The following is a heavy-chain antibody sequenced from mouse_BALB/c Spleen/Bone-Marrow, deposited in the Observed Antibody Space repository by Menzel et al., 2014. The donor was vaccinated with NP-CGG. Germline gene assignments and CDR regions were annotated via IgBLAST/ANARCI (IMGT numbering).Heavy chain of an antibody. Sequence: QVHVKQSGPELVKPGASVKISCKASGYTFTDYYINWVKQKPGQGLEWIVWIYPGSGNTKYNEKFKGKATLTVDTSSSTAYMQLSSLTSEDTAVYCCANLGRYAMDYWGQGTSVTVSS. CDR2: IYPGSGNT. J-gene: IGHJ4*01. D-gene: IGHD3-1*01. V-gene: IGHV1-84*02. CDR1: GYTFTDYY. CDR3: ANLGRYAMDY.